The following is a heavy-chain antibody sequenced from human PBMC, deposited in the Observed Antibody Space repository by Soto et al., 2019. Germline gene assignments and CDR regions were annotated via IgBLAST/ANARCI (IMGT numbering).Heavy chain of an antibody. CDR1: GGTFSSYA. V-gene: IGHV1-69*13. CDR3: ARDFARQDIVVVPAATRGYYYYGMDV. J-gene: IGHJ6*02. Sequence: ASVKVSCKASGGTFSSYAISWVRQAPGQGLEWMGGIIPIFGTANYAQKFQGRVTITADESTSTAYMELSSLRSEDTAVYYCARDFARQDIVVVPAATRGYYYYGMDVWGQGTTVTVSS. D-gene: IGHD2-2*01. CDR2: IIPIFGTA.